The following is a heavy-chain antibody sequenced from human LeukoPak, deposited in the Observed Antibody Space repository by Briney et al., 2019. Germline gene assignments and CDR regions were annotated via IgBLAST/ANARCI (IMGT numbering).Heavy chain of an antibody. D-gene: IGHD3-3*01. Sequence: GGSLRLSCAASGFTVSSNYMSWVRQAPGKGLEWVSVIYSGGSTYYADSVKGRFTISRDNSKNTLYLQMNSLRAEDTAVCYCARAVRLHLFLEWFAMDVWGKGTTVTVSS. CDR3: ARAVRLHLFLEWFAMDV. J-gene: IGHJ6*03. CDR2: IYSGGST. V-gene: IGHV3-66*02. CDR1: GFTVSSNY.